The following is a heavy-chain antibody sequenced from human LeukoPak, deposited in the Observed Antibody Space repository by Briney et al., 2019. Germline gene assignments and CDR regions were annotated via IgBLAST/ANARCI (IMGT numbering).Heavy chain of an antibody. CDR1: GLTFSSFA. CDR2: ISGSGGST. D-gene: IGHD3-22*01. V-gene: IGHV3-23*01. J-gene: IGHJ4*02. CDR3: ARDYYDSSGYYFFDY. Sequence: GRSLRLSCAASGLTFSSFAMSWVRPPPGNGLEWVSAISGSGGSTKYAGSVKGRFTISRDNSKNTLYLQMNSLRAEDTAVYYCARDYYDSSGYYFFDYWGQGTLVIVSS.